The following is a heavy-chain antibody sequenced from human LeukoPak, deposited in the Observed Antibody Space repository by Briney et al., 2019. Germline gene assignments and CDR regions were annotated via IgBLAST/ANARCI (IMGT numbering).Heavy chain of an antibody. J-gene: IGHJ4*02. CDR3: ARDTGFLSSMTYQAPFDC. CDR1: GFTFSSYA. D-gene: IGHD2-8*02. Sequence: GRSLRLSCAASGFTFSSYAMHWVRQAPGKGLEWVAVISYDGINKYYADSVRGRFTISRDNSKNTLYLQMNSLRAEDTAVYYCARDTGFLSSMTYQAPFDCWGQGTLVTVSS. V-gene: IGHV3-30-3*01. CDR2: ISYDGINK.